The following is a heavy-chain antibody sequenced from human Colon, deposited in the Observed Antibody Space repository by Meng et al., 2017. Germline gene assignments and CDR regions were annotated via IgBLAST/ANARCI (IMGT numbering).Heavy chain of an antibody. CDR1: GFTFSNYW. Sequence: EVQLVGAGGGLFPPGGALRLSCAAFGFTFSNYWMHWVRQAPGKGPVWVSNINTDGSSTHYAASVRGRFTISRDNAKNTLYLQMNSLRAEDTAVYYCAKDLYYGSKDYWGQGTLVTVSS. CDR2: INTDGSST. J-gene: IGHJ4*02. D-gene: IGHD3-10*01. CDR3: AKDLYYGSKDY. V-gene: IGHV3-74*01.